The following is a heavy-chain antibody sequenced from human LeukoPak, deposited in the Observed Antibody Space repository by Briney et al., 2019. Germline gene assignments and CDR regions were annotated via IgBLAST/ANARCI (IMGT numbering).Heavy chain of an antibody. CDR1: GFTVSRKY. V-gene: IGHV3-53*01. D-gene: IGHD3-3*01. CDR3: ARANDFWSGYYTPQAPYFDY. CDR2: IYSGAST. Sequence: GGSLRLSCAASGFTVSRKYMSWVRQAPGKGLEWVSVIYSGASTYYADSVKGRFTISRDNSKNTLYLQMNSLRAEDTAVYYCARANDFWSGYYTPQAPYFDYWRQGTLVTVSS. J-gene: IGHJ4*02.